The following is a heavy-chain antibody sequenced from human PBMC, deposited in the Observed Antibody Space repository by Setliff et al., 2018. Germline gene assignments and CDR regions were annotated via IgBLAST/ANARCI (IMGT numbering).Heavy chain of an antibody. CDR2: IYPGDSDT. J-gene: IGHJ4*02. V-gene: IGHV5-51*01. Sequence: GESLKISCTSSGYIFTSYWIGWVRQIPGKVLEWMGIIYPGDSDTRYSTSYQGQVTISDDKSISTAYLQWSSLKAEDTAMYYWARPPAVVRGVIRDFWGQGTMVTVSS. CDR3: ARPPAVVRGVIRDF. CDR1: GYIFTSYW. D-gene: IGHD3-10*01.